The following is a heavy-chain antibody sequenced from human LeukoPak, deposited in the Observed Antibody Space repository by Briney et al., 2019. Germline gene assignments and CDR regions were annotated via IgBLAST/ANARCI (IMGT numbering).Heavy chain of an antibody. V-gene: IGHV3-74*01. Sequence: GGSLRLSCADSGFTFSSYWMHWVRQAPGKGLVWVSRINSDGSSTSYADSVKGRFTISRDNAKNSLYLQMNSLRAEDTALYYCARGPSHTIFGVVLFDYWGQGTLVTVSS. CDR2: INSDGSST. D-gene: IGHD3-3*01. J-gene: IGHJ4*02. CDR1: GFTFSSYW. CDR3: ARGPSHTIFGVVLFDY.